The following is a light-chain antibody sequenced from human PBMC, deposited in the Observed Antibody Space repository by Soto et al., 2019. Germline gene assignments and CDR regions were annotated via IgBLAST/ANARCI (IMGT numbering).Light chain of an antibody. CDR2: DVS. J-gene: IGLJ1*01. V-gene: IGLV2-14*01. CDR3: SSYTTSSLYV. CDR1: NSDVGGYNY. Sequence: QSALTQPASVSGSPGQSITISCSGTNSDVGGYNYVSWYQQHPGKAPKLMIYDVSYRPSGISNRFSGSKSDNTASLTISGLQAEXEADYYCSSYTTSSLYVFGTGTKVTVL.